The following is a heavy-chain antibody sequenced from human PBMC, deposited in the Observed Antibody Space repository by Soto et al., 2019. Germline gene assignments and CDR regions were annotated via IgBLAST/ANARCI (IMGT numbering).Heavy chain of an antibody. V-gene: IGHV3-23*01. CDR3: AKKPGSSGYYPFDY. J-gene: IGHJ4*02. CDR2: IIGSGTST. CDR1: GFTFSSYA. Sequence: GGSLRLSCAASGFTFSSYAMSWVRQAPGKGLEWVSSIIGSGTSTYYADSVKGRFTISRDNSKNTLYLQMNSLRAEDTAVYYCAKKPGSSGYYPFDYWGQGTLVTGSS. D-gene: IGHD3-22*01.